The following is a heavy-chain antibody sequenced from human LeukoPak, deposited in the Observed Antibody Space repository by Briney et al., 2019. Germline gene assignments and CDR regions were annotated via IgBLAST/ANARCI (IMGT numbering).Heavy chain of an antibody. CDR1: GFTFSSYS. D-gene: IGHD2/OR15-2a*01. CDR2: ISRSSSTI. Sequence: GGSLRLSCAASGFTFSSYSMNWVRQAPGKGLEWVSYISRSSSTIYYADSVKGRFTISRDNAKNSLYLQMNSLRAEDTAVYYCARDLRAVSNWGQGTLVTVSS. V-gene: IGHV3-48*01. CDR3: ARDLRAVSN. J-gene: IGHJ4*02.